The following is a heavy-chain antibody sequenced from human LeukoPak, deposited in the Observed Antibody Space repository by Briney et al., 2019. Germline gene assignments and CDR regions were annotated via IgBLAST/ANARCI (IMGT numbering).Heavy chain of an antibody. CDR3: ARRGSSVETFDP. D-gene: IGHD6-25*01. CDR1: GYIFSDYW. V-gene: IGHV5-51*01. J-gene: IGHJ5*02. Sequence: GESLKISCKGSGYIFSDYWIGWVRQMPGKGLEWMGIIYPGDSDTRYSPSFKGQVTISADKSINTAYLQWSSLKASDTAMYYCARRGSSVETFDPWGQGTLVTVSS. CDR2: IYPGDSDT.